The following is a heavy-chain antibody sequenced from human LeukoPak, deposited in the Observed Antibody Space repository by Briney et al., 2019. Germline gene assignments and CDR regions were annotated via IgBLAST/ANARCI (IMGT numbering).Heavy chain of an antibody. V-gene: IGHV5-51*01. CDR3: ARARGIHKRYYYYYVVC. CDR2: IYPGDSDT. D-gene: IGHD1-14*01. J-gene: IGHJ6*03. CDR1: GYSFTSYL. Sequence: GESLKTSCKGAGYSFTSYLIGGVRPMAGKGLGWMGIIYPGDSDTRFSPSFQGQVTSSADKSISTAFLQYRRLEASDTAMVFCARARGIHKRYYYYYVVCWGKGSTVTVPS.